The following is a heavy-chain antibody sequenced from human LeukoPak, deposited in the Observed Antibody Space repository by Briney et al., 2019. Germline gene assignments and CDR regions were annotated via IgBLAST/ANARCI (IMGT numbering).Heavy chain of an antibody. CDR3: ARGWSGKGTLRVTYDFWSGYYTI. D-gene: IGHD3-3*01. J-gene: IGHJ4*02. V-gene: IGHV1-8*01. CDR2: MNPNGGNT. CDR1: GYTFTSYD. Sequence: ASVKVSCKASGYTFTSYDINWVRQATGQGLEWMGWMNPNGGNTGYAQKFQGRVTMTRNTSISTAYMKLSSLRSEDTAVYYCARGWSGKGTLRVTYDFWSGYYTIWGQGTLVTVSS.